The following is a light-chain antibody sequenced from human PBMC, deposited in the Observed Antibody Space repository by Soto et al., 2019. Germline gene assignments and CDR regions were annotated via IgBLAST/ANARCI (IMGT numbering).Light chain of an antibody. CDR1: QSVSNY. V-gene: IGKV3-11*01. CDR3: QQRSSWPPIT. Sequence: EVVLTQSPATLSLSPGERATLSCRASQSVSNYLAWYQQKPGQAPRLLIYDASSRATGIPDRFSGSGSGTDFTLTISSLEPEDFAVHYCQQRSSWPPITFGQGTRLEMK. J-gene: IGKJ5*01. CDR2: DAS.